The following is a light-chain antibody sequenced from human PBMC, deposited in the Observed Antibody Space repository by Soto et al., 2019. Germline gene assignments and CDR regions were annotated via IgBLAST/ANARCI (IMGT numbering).Light chain of an antibody. V-gene: IGKV3-20*01. CDR2: GAS. Sequence: DIVMTQSPVTLSVSPGERITLSCRASRSINSNLAWYQQKPGQAPRLLFYGASVRATGIPDRFTGSGSGTDFTLTISRLEPEDFAVYYCQQYSSSPPITFGQGTRLEIK. CDR3: QQYSSSPPIT. J-gene: IGKJ5*01. CDR1: RSINSN.